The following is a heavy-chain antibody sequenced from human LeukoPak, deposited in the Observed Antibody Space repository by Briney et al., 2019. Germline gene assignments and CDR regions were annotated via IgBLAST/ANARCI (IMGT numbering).Heavy chain of an antibody. J-gene: IGHJ4*02. Sequence: GGSLRLSCAASGFTFSSYAMHWVRQAPGKGLEWVAVISYDGSNKYYADSVKGRFTISRDSSKNTLYLQMNSLRAEDTAVYYCAREWELDVDYWGQGTLVTVSS. CDR2: ISYDGSNK. CDR3: AREWELDVDY. D-gene: IGHD1-26*01. V-gene: IGHV3-30-3*01. CDR1: GFTFSSYA.